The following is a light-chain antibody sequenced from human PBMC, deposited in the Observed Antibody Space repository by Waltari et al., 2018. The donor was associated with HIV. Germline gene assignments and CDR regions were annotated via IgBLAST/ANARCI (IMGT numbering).Light chain of an antibody. J-gene: IGKJ1*01. CDR1: QSVLLNSNKKDY. CDR2: WAS. CDR3: QQYFSSPT. Sequence: DIVMTQFPVSLAVSLGERATIHCKSSQSVLLNSNKKDYLAWYQQRPGQPPKLIIYWASARESGVPDRFSGSGSGAEFTLSISDFQAEDVAVYFCQQYFSSPTFGQGTRVEIK. V-gene: IGKV4-1*01.